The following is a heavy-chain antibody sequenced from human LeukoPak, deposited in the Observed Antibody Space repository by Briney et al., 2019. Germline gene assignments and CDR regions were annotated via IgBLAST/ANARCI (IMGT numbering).Heavy chain of an antibody. Sequence: GGSLRLSCAASGFSFSNYGMHWVRQAPGKGLEWVAVITYDGSNKYYADSVVRGRFTISRDNSKNTLYLQMNSLRDEDTAVYYCASYGGNSSYYFDYWGQGTLVTVSS. J-gene: IGHJ4*02. CDR3: ASYGGNSSYYFDY. D-gene: IGHD4-17*01. V-gene: IGHV3-33*08. CDR1: GFSFSNYG. CDR2: ITYDGSNK.